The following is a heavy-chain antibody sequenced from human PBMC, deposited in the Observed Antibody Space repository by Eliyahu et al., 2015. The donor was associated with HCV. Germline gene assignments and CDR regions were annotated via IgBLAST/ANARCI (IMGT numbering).Heavy chain of an antibody. CDR1: GFSLRTSGVG. V-gene: IGHV2-5*01. CDR3: TLSAGYSASA. J-gene: IGHJ5*02. Sequence: QITLRESGPTLVKPTETLTLXCSFSGFSLRTSGVGVGWFRQPPGKALEWLALIYWNGDKVYRPSLRGRLTITKDTSKNYVVLTMTIMDPEDTATYYCTLSAGYSASAWGQGTLVTVSS. D-gene: IGHD5-12*01. CDR2: IYWNGDK.